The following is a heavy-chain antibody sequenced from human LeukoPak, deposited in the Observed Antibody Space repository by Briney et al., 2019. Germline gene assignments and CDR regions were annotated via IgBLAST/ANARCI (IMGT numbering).Heavy chain of an antibody. CDR2: IYHSGST. Sequence: SSETLSLTCTVSGDSITIYYWNWIRQPPGKGLEWIGHIYHSGSTNHNPSLKRRVTTSVDTSKNQISLNLSSVTAADTAVYYCARPASAYYVNEGFDIWGPGTMVTVSS. CDR3: ARPASAYYVNEGFDI. D-gene: IGHD3-3*01. J-gene: IGHJ3*02. CDR1: GDSITIYY. V-gene: IGHV4-59*01.